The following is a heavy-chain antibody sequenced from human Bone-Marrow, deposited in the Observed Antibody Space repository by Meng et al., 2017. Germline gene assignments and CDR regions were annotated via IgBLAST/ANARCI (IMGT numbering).Heavy chain of an antibody. Sequence: GESLKISCAASGFSFSNYVMNWVRQAPGKGLEWVSTIGGSGGNIYVADSVKGRFTISRDNAKNSLYLQMNSLRAEDTAVYYCARDWEWELLGVCFDYWGQGTRVTVSS. CDR2: IGGSGGNI. V-gene: IGHV3-23*01. J-gene: IGHJ4*02. CDR3: ARDWEWELLGVCFDY. CDR1: GFSFSNYV. D-gene: IGHD1-26*01.